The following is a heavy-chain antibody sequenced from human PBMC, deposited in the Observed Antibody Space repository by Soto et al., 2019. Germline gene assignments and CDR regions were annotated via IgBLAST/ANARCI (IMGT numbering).Heavy chain of an antibody. CDR1: GFTFSSYA. CDR3: AKDGAGAPYWFEP. V-gene: IGHV3-23*01. D-gene: IGHD3-10*01. Sequence: EVQLLESGGGLVQPGGSLRLSCAASGFTFSSYAISWVRQAPGKGLEWVSAISGSGGSTYYADSVKGRFTISRDNAKNTLYLQMNSLRAEDTAVYYCAKDGAGAPYWFEPWGQEPLVTVSS. J-gene: IGHJ5*02. CDR2: ISGSGGST.